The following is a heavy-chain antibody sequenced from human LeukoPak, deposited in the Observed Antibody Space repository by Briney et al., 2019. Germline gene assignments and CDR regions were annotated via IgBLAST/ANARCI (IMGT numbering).Heavy chain of an antibody. J-gene: IGHJ4*02. V-gene: IGHV3-30*18. CDR3: AKFDPTGDLPFDY. Sequence: GGSLRLSCAASGFTFSSYGMHWVRQAPGKGLEWVAVISYDGSNKYYADSVKGRFTISRDNSKNTLYLQMNSLRAEDTAVYYCAKFDPTGDLPFDYWGQGTLVTVSS. CDR2: ISYDGSNK. D-gene: IGHD4-17*01. CDR1: GFTFSSYG.